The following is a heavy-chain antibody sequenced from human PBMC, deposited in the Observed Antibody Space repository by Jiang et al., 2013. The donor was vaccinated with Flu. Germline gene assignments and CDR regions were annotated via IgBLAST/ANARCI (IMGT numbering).Heavy chain of an antibody. V-gene: IGHV4-59*01. CDR3: ARRGSGYDAFDI. J-gene: IGHJ3*02. CDR1: GGSISSYY. Sequence: GSGLVKPSETLSLTCTVSGGSISSYYWSWIRQPPGKGLEWIGYIYYSGSTNYNPSLKSRVTISVDTSKNQFSLKLSSVTAADTAMYYCARRGSGYDAFDIWGQGTMVTVSS. D-gene: IGHD5-12*01. CDR2: IYYSGST.